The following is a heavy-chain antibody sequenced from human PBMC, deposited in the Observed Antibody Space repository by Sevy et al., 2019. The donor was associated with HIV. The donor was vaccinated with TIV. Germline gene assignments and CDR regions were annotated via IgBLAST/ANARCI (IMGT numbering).Heavy chain of an antibody. Sequence: GGSLRLSCTASGFTFSSFGIHRVRQAPGKGLEWVALMWYDGNNKYYADSVKGRFTISRDSSKNTLYLQMNNLRAEDTAVYYCARGPSLIVAGAAGYLDYWGQGTLVTVSS. CDR1: GFTFSSFG. D-gene: IGHD2-21*01. CDR3: ARGPSLIVAGAAGYLDY. CDR2: MWYDGNNK. V-gene: IGHV3-33*01. J-gene: IGHJ4*02.